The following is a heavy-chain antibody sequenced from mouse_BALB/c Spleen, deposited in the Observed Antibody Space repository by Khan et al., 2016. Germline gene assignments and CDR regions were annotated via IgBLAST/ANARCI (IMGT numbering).Heavy chain of an antibody. CDR3: TRGFDVDPFAY. J-gene: IGHJ3*01. V-gene: IGHV14-3*02. Sequence: VQLQQSGAELVKPGASVKLSCLASGFNIKDTYMHWVKQGPEQGLEWIGRIDPANGETKYDPKFQGKATITADTSSNTACLQLSSLTSEDTAVYYCTRGFDVDPFAYWGQGTLVTVST. CDR2: IDPANGET. CDR1: GFNIKDTY. D-gene: IGHD2-3*01.